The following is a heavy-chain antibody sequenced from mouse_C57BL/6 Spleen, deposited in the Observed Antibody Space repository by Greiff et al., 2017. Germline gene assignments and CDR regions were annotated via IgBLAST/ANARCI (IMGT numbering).Heavy chain of an antibody. CDR2: ISSGSSTI. Sequence: EVKVVESGGGLVKPGGSLKLSCAASGFTFSDYGMHWVRQAPEKGLEWVAYISSGSSTIYYADTVKGRFTISRDNAKNTLFLQMTSLRSEDTAMYYCAMDGSSLYYYAMDYWGQGPSVTVSS. V-gene: IGHV5-17*01. J-gene: IGHJ4*01. D-gene: IGHD1-1*01. CDR1: GFTFSDYG. CDR3: AMDGSSLYYYAMDY.